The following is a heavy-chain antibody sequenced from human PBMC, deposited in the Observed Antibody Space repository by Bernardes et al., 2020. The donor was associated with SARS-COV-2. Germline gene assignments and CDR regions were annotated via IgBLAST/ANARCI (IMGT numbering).Heavy chain of an antibody. V-gene: IGHV3-23*01. J-gene: IGHJ6*02. Sequence: SVIPSSAPSGLSFSSYTMSCVRHPPGTGLEWVSAISGSGGSTYYADPVKGRFTISRDNSKNTLYLQMNSLRAEDTAVYYCANPVAGSYYYGMDVWGQGTTVTVSS. CDR2: ISGSGGST. CDR3: ANPVAGSYYYGMDV. CDR1: GLSFSSYT. D-gene: IGHD6-19*01.